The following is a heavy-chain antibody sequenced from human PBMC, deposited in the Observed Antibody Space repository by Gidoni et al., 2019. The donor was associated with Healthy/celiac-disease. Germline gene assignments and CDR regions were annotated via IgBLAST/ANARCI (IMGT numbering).Heavy chain of an antibody. J-gene: IGHJ4*02. CDR1: GFTFSSYA. CDR2: ISGSGGST. D-gene: IGHD3-22*01. Sequence: EVQLVESGGGLVQPGGSLRLSCAASGFTFSSYAMSWVRQAPGKGLEWVSAISGSGGSTYYADSVKGRFTISRDNSKNTLYLQMNSLRAEDTAVYYCAKDPLIITMIVDAFDYWGQGTLVTVSS. CDR3: AKDPLIITMIVDAFDY. V-gene: IGHV3-23*04.